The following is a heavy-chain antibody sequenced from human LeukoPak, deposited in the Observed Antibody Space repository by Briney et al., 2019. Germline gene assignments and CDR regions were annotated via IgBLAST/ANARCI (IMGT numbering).Heavy chain of an antibody. CDR1: GHTLTGYY. D-gene: IGHD2-2*01. CDR2: INPNNGGT. J-gene: IGHJ5*02. V-gene: IGHV1-2*02. Sequence: ASVKVSCKASGHTLTGYYMHWVRQAPGQGLEWMGWINPNNGGTSYAEKFQGRVTMTRDTSISTAYMELSRLRSDDTAVYYCARGYCSSTSCRNWLDPWGQGNLVTVSS. CDR3: ARGYCSSTSCRNWLDP.